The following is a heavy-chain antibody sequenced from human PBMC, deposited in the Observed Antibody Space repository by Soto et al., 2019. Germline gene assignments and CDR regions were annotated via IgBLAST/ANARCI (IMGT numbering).Heavy chain of an antibody. D-gene: IGHD1-26*01. CDR2: INAGNGNT. J-gene: IGHJ5*02. CDR3: ARDQGELPCWFDP. Sequence: QVQLVQSGAEVKKPGASVKVSCKASGYTCTSYAMHWVRQAPGQRLEWMGWINAGNGNTKYSQKFQGRVTITRDTSASTAYMELSSLRSEDTAVYYCARDQGELPCWFDPWGQGTLVTVSS. V-gene: IGHV1-3*01. CDR1: GYTCTSYA.